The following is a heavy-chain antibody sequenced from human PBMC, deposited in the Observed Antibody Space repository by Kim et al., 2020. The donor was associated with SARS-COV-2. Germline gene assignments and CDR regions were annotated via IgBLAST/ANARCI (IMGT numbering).Heavy chain of an antibody. D-gene: IGHD4-17*01. Sequence: YNPSLKSRVTTSVDTSKNQFSLKLSSVTAADTAVYYCARGSRTVTTFLDYWGQGTLVTVSS. J-gene: IGHJ4*02. V-gene: IGHV4-31*02. CDR3: ARGSRTVTTFLDY.